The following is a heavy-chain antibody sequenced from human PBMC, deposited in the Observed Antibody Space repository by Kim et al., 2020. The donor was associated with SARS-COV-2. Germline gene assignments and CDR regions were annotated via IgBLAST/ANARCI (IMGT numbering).Heavy chain of an antibody. D-gene: IGHD2-2*01. CDR2: ISYDGSNK. CDR3: ARGGCSSTSCQENFDY. V-gene: IGHV3-30-3*01. Sequence: GGSLRLSCAASGVTFSSCAMYWGCQAPGKGLEWVAVISYDGSNKYYADSVKGRFTISRDNSKNTLYLQMNSLRAEDTAVYYCARGGCSSTSCQENFDYWGQGTLVTVSS. J-gene: IGHJ4*02. CDR1: GVTFSSCA.